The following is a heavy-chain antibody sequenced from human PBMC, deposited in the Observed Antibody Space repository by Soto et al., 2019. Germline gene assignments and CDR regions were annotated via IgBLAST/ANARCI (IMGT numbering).Heavy chain of an antibody. D-gene: IGHD4-4*01. CDR1: GFPFSTYP. CDR2: ISGSGIST. J-gene: IGHJ6*02. Sequence: PGGSLRLSCAASGFPFSTYPMNWVRQVPGKGLEWVSGISGSGISTFHADSVKGRFTISRDNSKNTVYLQMNRLRAEDTALYYCVKLPVTTASYYYFGMDVWGQGTTGTSP. V-gene: IGHV3-23*01. CDR3: VKLPVTTASYYYFGMDV.